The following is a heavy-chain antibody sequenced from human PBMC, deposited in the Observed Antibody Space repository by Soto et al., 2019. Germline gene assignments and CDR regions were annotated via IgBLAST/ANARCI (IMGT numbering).Heavy chain of an antibody. CDR2: IKGDGSEK. J-gene: IGHJ4*02. Sequence: GSLRLSCAASGFTFNRFWMSWVRQAQGKGLEWVATIKGDGSEKQYADAVKGRFTVSRDNAKNLVYLQMDSLRADDTALYYCARERDPRLSDHWGLGTLVTVSS. CDR3: ARERDPRLSDH. D-gene: IGHD6-6*01. V-gene: IGHV3-7*03. CDR1: GFTFNRFW.